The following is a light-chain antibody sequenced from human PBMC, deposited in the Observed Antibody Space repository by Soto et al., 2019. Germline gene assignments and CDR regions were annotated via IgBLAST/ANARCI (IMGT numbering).Light chain of an antibody. CDR1: QSISAW. CDR3: QQYHSYPLT. J-gene: IGKJ5*01. V-gene: IGKV1-5*03. Sequence: DIQMTQSPSTLSASVGERVTITCRASQSISAWLAWYQQKPGKAPKLLIDKASNVESGVPSRFSGSGSGTEFTLTISSLQPDDFATYYCQQYHSYPLTFGQGTRLEIK. CDR2: KAS.